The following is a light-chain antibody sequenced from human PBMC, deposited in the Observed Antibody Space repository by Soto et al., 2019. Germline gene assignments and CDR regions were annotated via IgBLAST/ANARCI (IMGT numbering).Light chain of an antibody. Sequence: QSVLTQPASVSGSPGQSITISCTGTSSDVGSYNLVSWYQQHPGNAPKLIIYEVTKRPSGVSDHFSGSKSDNMASLTISGLQAEDEADYYCCSYVGSSTLLFGGGTKVTV. CDR1: SSDVGSYNL. CDR3: CSYVGSSTLL. CDR2: EVT. V-gene: IGLV2-23*02. J-gene: IGLJ2*01.